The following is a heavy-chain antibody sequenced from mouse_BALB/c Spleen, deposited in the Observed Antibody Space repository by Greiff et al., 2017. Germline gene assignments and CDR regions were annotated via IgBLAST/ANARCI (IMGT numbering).Heavy chain of an antibody. V-gene: IGHV1S56*01. J-gene: IGHJ3*01. CDR2: IYPGNVNT. D-gene: IGHD2-2*01. CDR3: ARGYDPAWFAY. CDR1: GYTFTSYY. Sequence: QVQLQQSGPELVKPGASVRISCKASGYTFTSYYIHWVKQRPGQGLEWIGWIYPGNVNTKYNEKFKGKATLTADKSSSTAYMQLSSLTSEDSAVYFCARGYDPAWFAYWGQGTLVTVSA.